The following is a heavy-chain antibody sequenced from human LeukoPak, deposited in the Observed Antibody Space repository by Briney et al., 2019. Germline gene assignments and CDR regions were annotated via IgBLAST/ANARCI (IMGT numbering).Heavy chain of an antibody. V-gene: IGHV3-53*01. Sequence: GGSLRLSCAAPGFTVSSNYMSWVRQAPGKGLEWVSVIYSGGSTYYADSVKGRFTISRDNSKNTLYLQMNSLRAEDTAVYYCARDGPYRLRLGELSSWGQGTLVTVSS. J-gene: IGHJ4*02. D-gene: IGHD3-16*02. CDR1: GFTVSSNY. CDR3: ARDGPYRLRLGELSS. CDR2: IYSGGST.